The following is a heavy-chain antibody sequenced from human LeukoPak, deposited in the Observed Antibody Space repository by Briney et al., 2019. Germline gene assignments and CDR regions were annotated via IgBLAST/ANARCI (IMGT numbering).Heavy chain of an antibody. V-gene: IGHV4-4*09. D-gene: IGHD4-23*01. J-gene: IGHJ4*02. Sequence: PSETLSLTCTVSGGSISSYYWSWIRQPSGKGLEWIGYIYTSGSANYNPSLKSRVTISVDTSKNQFSLKLSSVTAADTAVYYCARRYGGNSAYYFDYWGQGTLVTVSS. CDR2: IYTSGSA. CDR1: GGSISSYY. CDR3: ARRYGGNSAYYFDY.